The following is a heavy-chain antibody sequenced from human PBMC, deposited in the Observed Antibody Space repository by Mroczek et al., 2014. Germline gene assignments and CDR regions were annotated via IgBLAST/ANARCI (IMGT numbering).Heavy chain of an antibody. V-gene: IGHV4-34*01. CDR3: ARGPGGSGSYRRGRYFQH. CDR1: GGSFSGYY. D-gene: IGHD3-10*01. CDR2: INHSGST. Sequence: QVQLQHGAAGLLKPSETLSLTCAVYGGSFSGYYWSWIRQPPGKGLEWIGEINHSGSTNYNPSLKSRVTISVDTSKNQFSLKLSSVTAADTAVYYCARGPGGSGSYRRGRYFQHWGQGTLVTVSS. J-gene: IGHJ1*01.